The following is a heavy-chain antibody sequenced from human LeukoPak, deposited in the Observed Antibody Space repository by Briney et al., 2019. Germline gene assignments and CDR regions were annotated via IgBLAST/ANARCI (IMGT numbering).Heavy chain of an antibody. Sequence: PGGSLRLSCAASGFKFNDYVMGWVRQAPGTGLEWVASISDGGANTDYADSVKGRFTISRDDSKNTLYLQMSSLKTEDTAVYYCTTVLSDSSAYYFPLDAFDIWGQGTMVTVSS. CDR1: GFKFNDYV. D-gene: IGHD3-22*01. V-gene: IGHV3-23*01. CDR2: ISDGGANT. J-gene: IGHJ3*02. CDR3: TTVLSDSSAYYFPLDAFDI.